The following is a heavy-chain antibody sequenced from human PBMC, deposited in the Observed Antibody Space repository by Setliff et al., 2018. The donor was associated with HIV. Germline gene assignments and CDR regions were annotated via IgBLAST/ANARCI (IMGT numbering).Heavy chain of an antibody. CDR2: ISKGGDYS. CDR3: ARETRPGLTRSGFDY. CDR1: GFTFSDHY. J-gene: IGHJ4*02. Sequence: LSLSCAASGFTFSDHYMDWVRQAPGKGLEWVSYISKGGDYSNYADSVRGRFTISRDNAKNSLYLQMNSLRAEDTAVYYCARETRPGLTRSGFDYWGQGTLVTVSS. V-gene: IGHV3-11*05. D-gene: IGHD1-1*01.